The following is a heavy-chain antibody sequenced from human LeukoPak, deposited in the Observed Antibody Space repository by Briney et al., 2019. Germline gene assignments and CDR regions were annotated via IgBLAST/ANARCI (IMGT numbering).Heavy chain of an antibody. D-gene: IGHD5-24*01. CDR2: VYYSGST. CDR3: ASLSVWELATHPGGSFDY. V-gene: IGHV4-30-4*01. CDR1: GGLTSSGDYY. Sequence: SETLSLTCTVSGGLTSSGDYYWSWIRQSPAKGLEWIGRVYYSGSTLYSPSLKSRLTISIDTSKNQFSLRLSSVTGADTAVYYCASLSVWELATHPGGSFDYWGRGILVTVSS. J-gene: IGHJ4*02.